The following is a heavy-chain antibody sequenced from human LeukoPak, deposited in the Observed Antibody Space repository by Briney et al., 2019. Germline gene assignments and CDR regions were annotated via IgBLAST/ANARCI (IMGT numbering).Heavy chain of an antibody. J-gene: IGHJ4*02. D-gene: IGHD6-19*01. CDR3: ARDKGPARRVAGHFDY. V-gene: IGHV1-3*01. CDR1: GYTFTSYA. Sequence: ASVKVSCKASGYTFTSYAMHWVRQAPGQRLEWMGWINAGNGNTKYSQKFQGRVTITRDTSASTAYMELSSLRSEDTAVYYCARDKGPARRVAGHFDYWGQGTLVTVSS. CDR2: INAGNGNT.